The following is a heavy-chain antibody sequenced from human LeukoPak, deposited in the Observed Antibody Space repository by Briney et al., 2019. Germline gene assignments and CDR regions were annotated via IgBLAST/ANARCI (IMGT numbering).Heavy chain of an antibody. V-gene: IGHV3-23*01. CDR1: GFTFSRYA. CDR2: ITDSGSST. D-gene: IGHD1-7*01. J-gene: IGHJ4*02. Sequence: PGASLRLSCAASGFTFSRYAMNWVRQAPGKGLEWVSAITDSGSSTYYADSVKGRFTISRDNSRSTLYLQMNSLRAEDTAVYYCAKDGDWNYGNYWGQGTPVTVSS. CDR3: AKDGDWNYGNY.